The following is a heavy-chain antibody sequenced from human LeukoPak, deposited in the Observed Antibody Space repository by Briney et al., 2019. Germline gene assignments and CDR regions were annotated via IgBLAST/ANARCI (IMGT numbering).Heavy chain of an antibody. CDR1: GGSFSSSHYY. Sequence: PSETLSLTCTVSGGSFSSSHYYWGWIRQPPGKGLEWIGYIYSSGSTNYNPSLKSRVTMSVDTSKNQFSLKVSSVTAADTAVYYCARVFDSGSQAYFYYMDVWGKGTTVTISS. D-gene: IGHD3-10*01. J-gene: IGHJ6*03. CDR3: ARVFDSGSQAYFYYMDV. V-gene: IGHV4-61*01. CDR2: IYSSGST.